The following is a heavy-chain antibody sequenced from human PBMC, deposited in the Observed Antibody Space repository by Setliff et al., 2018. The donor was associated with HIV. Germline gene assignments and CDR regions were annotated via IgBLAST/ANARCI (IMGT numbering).Heavy chain of an antibody. V-gene: IGHV4-61*09. Sequence: SETLSLTCTVFGGSINSDSYYWTWIRQPAGKGLEWIGHIHTSGSTNYNPSLKSRVTISVDTSKNQFSLKVNSVTAADTAVYYCARRTAPPSGFYSHYYFDVWGKGTTVTVSS. CDR3: ARRTAPPSGFYSHYYFDV. D-gene: IGHD6-6*01. CDR2: IHTSGST. J-gene: IGHJ6*03. CDR1: GGSINSDSYY.